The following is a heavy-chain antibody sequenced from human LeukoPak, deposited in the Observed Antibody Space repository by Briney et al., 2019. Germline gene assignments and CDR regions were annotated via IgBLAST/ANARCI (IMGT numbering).Heavy chain of an antibody. V-gene: IGHV5-51*01. J-gene: IGHJ5*02. Sequence: LGESLKISCKASGYSFSDYWIAWVRQMPGKGLEWMGIIYPGDSDTRYSPSFQGQVTISADKSISTAYLQWSSLKASDTAMYYCARQVGYSANWFDPWGQGTLATVSS. D-gene: IGHD5-24*01. CDR3: ARQVGYSANWFDP. CDR1: GYSFSDYW. CDR2: IYPGDSDT.